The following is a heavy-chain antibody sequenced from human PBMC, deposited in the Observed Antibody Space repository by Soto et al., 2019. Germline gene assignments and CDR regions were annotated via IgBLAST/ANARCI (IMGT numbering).Heavy chain of an antibody. CDR2: ISGSGDSK. Sequence: GSLRLSCAASGFTFSSYALSWVRQGPGKGLEWVPGISGSGDSKHYSDSLKGRFTISRDNSKNTLFLQMNSLRAEDTAVYYCARIPFDHVWGTDRYSPNFDYWGQGTQVTVSS. V-gene: IGHV3-23*01. J-gene: IGHJ4*02. CDR3: ARIPFDHVWGTDRYSPNFDY. CDR1: GFTFSSYA. D-gene: IGHD3-16*02.